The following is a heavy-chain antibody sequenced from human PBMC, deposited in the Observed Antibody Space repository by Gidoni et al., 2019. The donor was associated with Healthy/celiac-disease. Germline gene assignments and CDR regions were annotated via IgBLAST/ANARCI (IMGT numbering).Heavy chain of an antibody. CDR1: GGSISSYY. V-gene: IGHV4-59*01. CDR3: ARAYTYSSSWYSGGYYFDY. J-gene: IGHJ4*02. CDR2: IYYSGRT. Sequence: QVQLQESGPGLVKPSETLSLTCTVSGGSISSYYWSWIRQPPGKGLEWIVYIYYSGRTNYNPSLKSRVTISVDTSKNQFSLKLSSVTAADTAVYYCARAYTYSSSWYSGGYYFDYWGQGTLVTVSS. D-gene: IGHD6-13*01.